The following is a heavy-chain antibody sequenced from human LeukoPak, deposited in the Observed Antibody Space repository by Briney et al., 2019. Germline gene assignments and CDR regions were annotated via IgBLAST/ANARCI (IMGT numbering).Heavy chain of an antibody. V-gene: IGHV4-59*08. Sequence: GSLRLSCAASGFTFSSYTMTWVRQAPGKGLEWIAHIYYSGNTNYNPSLKSRVTISVDTSKNQFSLKLSSVTAADTAVYYCARHGGGYIDFQHWGQGTLVTVSS. J-gene: IGHJ1*01. CDR3: ARHGGGYIDFQH. CDR1: GFTFSSYT. D-gene: IGHD5-24*01. CDR2: IYYSGNT.